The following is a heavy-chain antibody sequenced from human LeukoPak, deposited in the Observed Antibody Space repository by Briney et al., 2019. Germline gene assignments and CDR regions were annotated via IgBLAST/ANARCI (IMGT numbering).Heavy chain of an antibody. V-gene: IGHV3-74*01. CDR1: GFTFSTYW. CDR2: IKSDGST. J-gene: IGHJ1*01. D-gene: IGHD3-22*01. CDR3: ARAPSEIGGYYPEYFRH. Sequence: GGSLRLSCAASGFTFSTYWMHWVRQAPGKGLVWVSRIKSDGSTNYADSVKGRFTISRDNANNTLSLQMSSLRPEDTGVYYCARAPSEIGGYYPEYFRHWGQGTLVTVSS.